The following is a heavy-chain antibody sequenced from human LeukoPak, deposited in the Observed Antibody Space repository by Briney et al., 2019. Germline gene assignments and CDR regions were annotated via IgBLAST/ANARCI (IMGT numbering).Heavy chain of an antibody. V-gene: IGHV3-48*02. D-gene: IGHD6-19*01. J-gene: IGHJ4*02. Sequence: GGSLRLSCAASGFTFSPYSMNWIRQAPGKGLEWVSYITGSSNRIHYADSVRGRFTISRDNAMNSLHLQMNSLRDEDTAMYYCARSVERAFDFWGQGTLVTVSS. CDR3: ARSVERAFDF. CDR1: GFTFSPYS. CDR2: ITGSSNRI.